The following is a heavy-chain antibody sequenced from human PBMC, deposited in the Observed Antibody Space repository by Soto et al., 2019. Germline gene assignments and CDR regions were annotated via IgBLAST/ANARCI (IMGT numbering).Heavy chain of an antibody. CDR2: SSYDGGT. J-gene: IGHJ4*02. D-gene: IGHD3-10*01. V-gene: IGHV4-39*01. CDR3: ARHRIEVVWRGFDF. Sequence: QLQLQESGPGLVKPSETLSLTCTVSTDSSSFTNSYWGWIRQPPGKGLHWIGSSSYDGGTFYNPSRKGRVVISFDTSKKQSSLQVTSVTAADTAVYFCARHRIEVVWRGFDFWGQGSPVTVSS. CDR1: TDSSSFTNSY.